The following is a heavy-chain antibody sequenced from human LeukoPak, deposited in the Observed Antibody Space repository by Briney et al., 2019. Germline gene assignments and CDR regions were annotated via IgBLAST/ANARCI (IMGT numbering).Heavy chain of an antibody. V-gene: IGHV3-23*01. CDR3: AEDEGATGWFGSPGNWFDP. D-gene: IGHD3-10*01. Sequence: PGGSLRLSCAASGFTFSSYAMSWVRQAPGKGLEWVSAISGSGGSTYYADSVKGRFTISRDNSKNTLYLQMNSLRAEDTAVYYCAEDEGATGWFGSPGNWFDPWGQGTLVTVSS. CDR2: ISGSGGST. J-gene: IGHJ5*02. CDR1: GFTFSSYA.